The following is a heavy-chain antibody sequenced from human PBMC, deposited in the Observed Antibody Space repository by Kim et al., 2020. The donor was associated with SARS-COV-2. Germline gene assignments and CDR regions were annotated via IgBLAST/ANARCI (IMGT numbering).Heavy chain of an antibody. V-gene: IGHV3-21*04. CDR3: ARAEDSSGYFGGNDY. D-gene: IGHD3-22*01. CDR2: ISSSSYI. J-gene: IGHJ4*02. CDR1: GFTFSSYS. Sequence: GGSLRLSCAASGFTFSSYSMNWVRQAPGKGLEWVSSISSSSYIYYADSVKGRFTISRDNAKNSLYLQMNSLRAEDTAVYYCARAEDSSGYFGGNDYWGQGTLVTVSS.